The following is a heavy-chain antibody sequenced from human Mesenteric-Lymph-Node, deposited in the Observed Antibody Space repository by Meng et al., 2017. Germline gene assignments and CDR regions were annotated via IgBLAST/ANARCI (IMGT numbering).Heavy chain of an antibody. Sequence: ASVKVSCKASGGTFSSYAISWVRQAPGQGLEWMGRINPNSGGTNYAQKFQGRVTMTRDTSISTAYMELSRLRSDDTAVYYCAREPDTYYSAQYHDYWGQGTLVTVSS. CDR2: INPNSGGT. V-gene: IGHV1-2*06. CDR1: GGTFSSYA. D-gene: IGHD3-10*01. J-gene: IGHJ4*02. CDR3: AREPDTYYSAQYHDY.